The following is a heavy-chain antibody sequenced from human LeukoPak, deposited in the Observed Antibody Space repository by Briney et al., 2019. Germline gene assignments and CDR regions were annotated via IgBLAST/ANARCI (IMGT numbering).Heavy chain of an antibody. CDR1: GFSFSNYW. CDR2: ISSSSSYI. D-gene: IGHD3-16*01. J-gene: IGHJ4*02. CDR3: AREEGGFDY. Sequence: PGGSLRLSCAASGFSFSNYWMHWVRQAPGKGLEWVSSISSSSSYIYYADSVKGRFTISRDNAKNSLYLQMNSLRAEDTAVYYCAREEGGFDYWGQGTLVTVSS. V-gene: IGHV3-21*01.